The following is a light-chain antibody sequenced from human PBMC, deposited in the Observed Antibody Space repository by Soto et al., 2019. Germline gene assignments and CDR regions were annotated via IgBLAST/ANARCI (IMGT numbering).Light chain of an antibody. J-gene: IGLJ1*01. CDR3: SSYAGSNNFV. CDR2: EVS. CDR1: SSDVGGYNY. V-gene: IGLV2-8*01. Sequence: QSVLTQPHSASGSPGQSVTISCAGTSSDVGGYNYVSWYQQYPGKAPKLMVYEVSKRPSGVPDRFSGSKFGNTASLTVSGLQPEDEADYYCSSYAGSNNFVFGTGTKLTVL.